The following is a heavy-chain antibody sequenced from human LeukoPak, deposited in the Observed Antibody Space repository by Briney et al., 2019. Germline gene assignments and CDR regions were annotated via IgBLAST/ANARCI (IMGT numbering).Heavy chain of an antibody. J-gene: IGHJ5*02. D-gene: IGHD2-2*01. CDR1: GYSISSCYY. V-gene: IGHV4-38-2*01. CDR3: ARHQRYCSSTSCDHWFDH. CDR2: IYNSGST. Sequence: SETLSLTCAVSGYSISSCYYWGWLRPPPGKGQEWIGSIYNSGSTYYSATIKSQVSISGRTSKSQFSLKLSSVIDADTAVYYCARHQRYCSSTSCDHWFDHWGQGTLVTVSS.